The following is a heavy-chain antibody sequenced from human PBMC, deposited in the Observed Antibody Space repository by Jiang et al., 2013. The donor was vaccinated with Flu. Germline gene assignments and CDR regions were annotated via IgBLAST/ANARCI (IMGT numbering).Heavy chain of an antibody. J-gene: IGHJ6*02. Sequence: QLLESGGGVVQPGRSLRLSCVVSGFTFSSYAMHWVRQAPGKGLDWMAVISYDGSNKYYADSVKGRFTISRDNSKNTLYLQMNSLRVEDTAVYYCARIPAPIAAAGTGMDVWGQGTTVTVSS. V-gene: IGHV3-30*04. CDR2: ISYDGSNK. CDR1: GFTFSSYA. D-gene: IGHD6-13*01. CDR3: ARIPAPIAAAGTGMDV.